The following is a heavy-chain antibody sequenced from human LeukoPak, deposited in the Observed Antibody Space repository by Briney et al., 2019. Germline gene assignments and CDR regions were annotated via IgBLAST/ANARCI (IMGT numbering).Heavy chain of an antibody. J-gene: IGHJ4*02. D-gene: IGHD2-21*02. Sequence: GGSLRLSCAASGFTFSSYAMRWVRQAPGKGLEWVSTISGSGGSTYYADSVEGRFTISRDNSKNTLYLQLNSLTAEDTAAYYCAGGDRDPFDYWGQGTLVTVSS. CDR2: ISGSGGST. CDR1: GFTFSSYA. CDR3: AGGDRDPFDY. V-gene: IGHV3-23*01.